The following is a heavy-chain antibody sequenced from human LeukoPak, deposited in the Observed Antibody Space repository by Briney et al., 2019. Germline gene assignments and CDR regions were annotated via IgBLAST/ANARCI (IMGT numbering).Heavy chain of an antibody. Sequence: GGSLRLSCAASGFTFSSYAMHWVRQAPGKGLEWVAVISYDGSNKYYADSVKGRFTISRDNSKNTLYLQMNSLRAGDTAVYYCARGLLISPSSMDVWGQGTTVTVSS. CDR1: GFTFSSYA. D-gene: IGHD3-3*02. CDR2: ISYDGSNK. CDR3: ARGLLISPSSMDV. V-gene: IGHV3-30-3*01. J-gene: IGHJ6*02.